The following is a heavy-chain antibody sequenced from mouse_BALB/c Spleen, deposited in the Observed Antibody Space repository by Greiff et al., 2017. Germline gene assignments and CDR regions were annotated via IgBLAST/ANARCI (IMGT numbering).Heavy chain of an antibody. CDR2: IDPENGNT. V-gene: IGHV14-1*02. Sequence: EVQLQQSGAELVRPGASVKLSCKASGFNIKDYYMHWVKQRPEQGLEWIGWIDPENGNTIYDPKFQGKASITADTSSNTAYLQLSSLTSEDTAVYYCARKVFDYWGQGTTLTVSS. CDR1: GFNIKDYY. J-gene: IGHJ2*01. CDR3: ARKVFDY.